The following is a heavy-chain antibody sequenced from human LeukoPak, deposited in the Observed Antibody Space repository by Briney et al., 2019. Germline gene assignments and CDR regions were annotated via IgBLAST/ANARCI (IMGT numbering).Heavy chain of an antibody. CDR3: ARTYYDFWSGYYTGSLFDY. Sequence: PSETLSLTCTVSGGSISSYYWSWIRQPPGKGLEWIGYIYYSGSTNYNPSLKSRVTISVDTSKNQFSLKLSSVTAADTAVYYCARTYYDFWSGYYTGSLFDYWGQGTLVTVSS. J-gene: IGHJ4*02. V-gene: IGHV4-59*01. CDR1: GGSISSYY. CDR2: IYYSGST. D-gene: IGHD3-3*01.